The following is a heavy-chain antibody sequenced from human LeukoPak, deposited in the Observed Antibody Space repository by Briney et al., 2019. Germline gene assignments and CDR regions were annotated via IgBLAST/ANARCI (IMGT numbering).Heavy chain of an antibody. D-gene: IGHD6-13*01. Sequence: SETLSLTCTVSGGSISSYYWSWIRQPAGKGLEWIGRIYTSGSTNYNPSLKSRVTMSVDTSKNQFALKLSSVTAADTAVYYCAREEVAAAAGTNWFDPWGQGTLVTVSS. J-gene: IGHJ5*02. CDR2: IYTSGST. CDR1: GGSISSYY. CDR3: AREEVAAAAGTNWFDP. V-gene: IGHV4-4*07.